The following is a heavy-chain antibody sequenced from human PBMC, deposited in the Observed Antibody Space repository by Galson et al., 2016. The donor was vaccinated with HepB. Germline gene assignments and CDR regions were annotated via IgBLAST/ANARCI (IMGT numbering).Heavy chain of an antibody. CDR1: GFTFGDYG. CDR2: VSFNGKVQ. Sequence: SLRLSCAASGFTFGDYGMHWVRQAPGKGPEWVGVVSFNGKVQYYADSVKGRFIISRDNSKNTVYLQMNSLRVEDTAVYYCAKDLDIVVVPSAIDYWGQGTLVTVSS. V-gene: IGHV3-30*18. CDR3: AKDLDIVVVPSAIDY. J-gene: IGHJ4*02. D-gene: IGHD2-2*01.